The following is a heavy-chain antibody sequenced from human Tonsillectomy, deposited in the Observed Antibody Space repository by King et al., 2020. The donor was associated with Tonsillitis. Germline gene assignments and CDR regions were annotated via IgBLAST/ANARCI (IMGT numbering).Heavy chain of an antibody. Sequence: VQLVESGGGSVQPGGSLRLSCAASGFTFSTHWMTWVRQIPGKGLEWVANIKPDGSDRYYVDSVKGRFTISRDNTKNSLFLQMDTLRAEDTAVYYCVKGNCGDVWGQGTLLIVSS. V-gene: IGHV3-7*01. CDR1: GFTFSTHW. D-gene: IGHD4-23*01. J-gene: IGHJ4*02. CDR3: VKGNCGDV. CDR2: IKPDGSDR.